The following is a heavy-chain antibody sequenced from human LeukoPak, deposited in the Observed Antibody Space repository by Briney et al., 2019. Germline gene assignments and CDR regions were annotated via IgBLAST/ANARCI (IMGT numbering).Heavy chain of an antibody. CDR3: ARGDGSSWYNYFDN. CDR1: GYTFTSYA. Sequence: ASVKVSCKASGYTFTSYAMNWVRQAPGQGLEWMGWINTNTGNPTYAQGFTGRFVFSLDTSVSTAYLQISSLKAEDTAVYYCARGDGSSWYNYFDNWGQGTLVTVSS. CDR2: INTNTGNP. V-gene: IGHV7-4-1*02. J-gene: IGHJ4*02. D-gene: IGHD6-13*01.